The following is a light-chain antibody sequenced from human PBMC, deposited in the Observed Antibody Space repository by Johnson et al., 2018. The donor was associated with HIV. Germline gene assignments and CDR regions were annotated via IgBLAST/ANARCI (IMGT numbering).Light chain of an antibody. CDR2: DND. Sequence: SGSDSNIGNNYVSWYQQVPGTAPKLLIYDNDKRPSGIPDRFSGSKSVTSATLGITGLQTGDEADYYCGTWDSSLSAGGVFGTGTKVTVL. J-gene: IGLJ1*01. CDR1: DSNIGNNY. V-gene: IGLV1-51*01. CDR3: GTWDSSLSAGGV.